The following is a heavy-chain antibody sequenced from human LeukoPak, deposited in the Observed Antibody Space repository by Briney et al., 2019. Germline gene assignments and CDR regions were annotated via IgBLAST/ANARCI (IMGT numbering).Heavy chain of an antibody. J-gene: IGHJ4*02. CDR3: ARDPGDSSGYWSYFDY. CDR1: GFTFSSYA. Sequence: GGSLRLSCAASGFTFSSYAMHWVRQAPGKGLEWVAVISYDGSNKYYADSVRGRFTISRDNSKNTLYLQMNSLRAEDTAVYYCARDPGDSSGYWSYFDYWGQGTLVTVSS. CDR2: ISYDGSNK. V-gene: IGHV3-30-3*01. D-gene: IGHD3-22*01.